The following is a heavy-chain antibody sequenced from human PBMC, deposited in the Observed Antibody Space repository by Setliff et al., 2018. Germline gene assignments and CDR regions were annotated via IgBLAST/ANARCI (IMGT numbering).Heavy chain of an antibody. V-gene: IGHV1-18*01. CDR3: ARINFYVSSGYYYAPEL. D-gene: IGHD3-22*01. CDR2: INTGGGSS. Sequence: ASVKVSCKASGDTFSTYALSWVRQAPGQGLEWMGTINTGGGSSSYTEKFQGRVTVTTDTSTTTAYMELRSLRADDTAVYYCARINFYVSSGYYYAPELWGQGTTVTVSS. CDR1: GDTFSTYA. J-gene: IGHJ4*02.